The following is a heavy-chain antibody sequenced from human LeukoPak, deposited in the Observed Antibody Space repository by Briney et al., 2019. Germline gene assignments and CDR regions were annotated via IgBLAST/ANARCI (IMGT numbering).Heavy chain of an antibody. CDR1: GLTFSSYG. J-gene: IGHJ4*02. Sequence: GGSLRLSCAASGLTFSSYGMHWVRQAPGKGLEWVAFIRYDGSNKYYADSVKGRFTISRDNSKNTLYLQMNSLRAEDTAVYYCAKESSSSWFFFDYWGQGTLVTVSS. CDR2: IRYDGSNK. CDR3: AKESSSSWFFFDY. V-gene: IGHV3-30*02. D-gene: IGHD6-13*01.